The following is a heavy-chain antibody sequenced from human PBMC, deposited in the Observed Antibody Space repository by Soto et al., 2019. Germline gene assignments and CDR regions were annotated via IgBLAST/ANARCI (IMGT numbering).Heavy chain of an antibody. V-gene: IGHV3-48*01. J-gene: IGHJ4*02. CDR1: GFSFSDSS. Sequence: EVQLVESGGGLVQPGGSLRLSCAASGFSFSDSSMNWVRQAPGKGLEWVSYMSSYGIIYYADSVKGRFTISRDNAKNSLYLQMNRLRAEDTAVYYCARGGFYTGMNSWGQGTLVTVSS. CDR3: ARGGFYTGMNS. D-gene: IGHD3-3*01. CDR2: MSSYGII.